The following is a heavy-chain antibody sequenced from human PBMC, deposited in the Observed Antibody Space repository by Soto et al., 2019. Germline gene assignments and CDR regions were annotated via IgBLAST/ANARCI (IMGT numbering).Heavy chain of an antibody. CDR2: ISAYNGNT. J-gene: IGHJ5*02. CDR3: ARTLGRLAVLNWFDP. V-gene: IGHV1-18*04. Sequence: GASVKVSCKASGYTFTSYGISRVRQAPGQGLEWMGWISAYNGNTNYAQKLQGRVTMTTDTSTSTAYMELSSLRSEDTAVYYCARTLGRLAVLNWFDPWGQGTLVTVSS. CDR1: GYTFTSYG.